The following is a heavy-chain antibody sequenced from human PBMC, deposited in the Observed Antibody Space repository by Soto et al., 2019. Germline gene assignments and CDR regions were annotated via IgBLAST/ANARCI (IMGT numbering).Heavy chain of an antibody. D-gene: IGHD1-20*01. CDR2: IKSKTDAETT. J-gene: IGHJ4*02. V-gene: IGHV3-15*01. CDR3: TTLYQGISN. Sequence: GGSLRLSCAASGFTFSNAWMSWVRQTPGKGLDWVGRIKSKTDAETTDYAAPVKGRFTISRDDSKNALYLQMNSLKTEDTAVYYCTTLYQGISNWGQGTLVTVSS. CDR1: GFTFSNAW.